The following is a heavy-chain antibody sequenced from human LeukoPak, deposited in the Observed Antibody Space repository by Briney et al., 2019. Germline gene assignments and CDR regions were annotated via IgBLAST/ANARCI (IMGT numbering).Heavy chain of an antibody. CDR1: GGSISNGYYY. J-gene: IGHJ6*02. D-gene: IGHD6-13*01. CDR3: ARDLMDSSSWYPYYYYGMDV. CDR2: IYYGGST. V-gene: IGHV4-30-4*01. Sequence: SQSLSLTCTVSGGSISNGYYYWSWIRQPPGKGLEWMGYIYYGGSTYYNPSLKSRVTISVDTSKNQFSLKLSSVTAADTAVYYCARDLMDSSSWYPYYYYGMDVWGQGTTVTVSS.